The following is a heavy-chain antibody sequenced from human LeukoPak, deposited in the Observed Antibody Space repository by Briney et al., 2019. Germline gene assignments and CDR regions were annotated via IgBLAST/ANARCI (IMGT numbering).Heavy chain of an antibody. J-gene: IGHJ5*02. V-gene: IGHV4-39*07. CDR1: GGSITSSSYY. Sequence: SETLSLTCTVSGGSITSSSYYWGWIRQPPGKGLEWIGTIYYSGSTYYNPSLKSRVTISVDSSKNQFSLRLSSVTAADTAVYYCARESLTWLQSRTSWFDPWGQGTLVTVSS. CDR2: IYYSGST. CDR3: ARESLTWLQSRTSWFDP. D-gene: IGHD5-24*01.